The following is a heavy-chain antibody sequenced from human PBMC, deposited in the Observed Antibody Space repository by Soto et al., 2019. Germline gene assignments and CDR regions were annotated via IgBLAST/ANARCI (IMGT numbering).Heavy chain of an antibody. Sequence: ASETLSLTCTVSGGSISSYYWSWIRQPPGKGLEWIGYIYYSGSTNYNPSLKSRVTISVDTSKNQFSLKLSSVTAADTAVYYCARLGSYGSLDYWGQGTLVTVSS. V-gene: IGHV4-59*08. CDR1: GGSISSYY. D-gene: IGHD5-18*01. CDR3: ARLGSYGSLDY. CDR2: IYYSGST. J-gene: IGHJ4*02.